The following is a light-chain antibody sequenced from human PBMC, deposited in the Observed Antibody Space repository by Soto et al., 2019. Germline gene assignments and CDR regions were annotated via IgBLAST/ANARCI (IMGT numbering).Light chain of an antibody. CDR2: GAS. Sequence: EIVLTQSPGTLSWSPGERATLSCRASQSVSQYLAWFQQKPGQAPRLLIYGASSRANGIPDRFSGSGSGTDFTLAINGLEPEDFAVYYCQQYATSARLTFGPGTNVDV. CDR3: QQYATSARLT. V-gene: IGKV3-20*01. J-gene: IGKJ3*01. CDR1: QSVSQY.